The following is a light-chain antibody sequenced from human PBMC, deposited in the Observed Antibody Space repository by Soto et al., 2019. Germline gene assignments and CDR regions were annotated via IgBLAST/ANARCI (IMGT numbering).Light chain of an antibody. CDR2: SND. V-gene: IGLV1-44*01. CDR1: SSNIGTNT. J-gene: IGLJ2*01. CDR3: EAWDDSRYGAV. Sequence: QSVLTQPPSASGTPGQGGTISCSGSSSNIGTNTVNWYKQLPGTAPKLLIYSNDLRPSGVPDRFSGSKSGTSASLAISGLQSEDEADYYCEAWDDSRYGAVFGGGTKVTVL.